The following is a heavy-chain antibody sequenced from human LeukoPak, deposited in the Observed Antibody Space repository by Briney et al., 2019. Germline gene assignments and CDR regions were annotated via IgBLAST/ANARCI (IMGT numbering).Heavy chain of an antibody. D-gene: IGHD3-22*01. CDR3: ARASPLGELYDSSGYRDAHAFDI. V-gene: IGHV4-39*07. J-gene: IGHJ3*02. CDR2: IYYRGST. Sequence: PSETLSLTCTVSGGSISSGSYYWGWIRQPPGKGLEWIGNIYYRGSTYYNPSLKSRVTISVDTSKNQFSLKLSSVTAADTAVYYCARASPLGELYDSSGYRDAHAFDIWGQGTMVTVSS. CDR1: GGSISSGSYY.